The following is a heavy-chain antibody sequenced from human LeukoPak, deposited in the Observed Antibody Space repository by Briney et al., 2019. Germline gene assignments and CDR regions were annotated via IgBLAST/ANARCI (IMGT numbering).Heavy chain of an antibody. V-gene: IGHV3-21*01. CDR2: ITSSSTYM. J-gene: IGHJ6*03. D-gene: IGHD1-26*01. Sequence: GGSLRLSCAASGFTFSTYNMNWVRQVPGKGLGWVSSITSSSTYMFYADSVKGRFTISRDNAQNSLYLQINSLRAEDTAVYYCARDPYSGRYGDYYYYMDVWGKGTTVTISS. CDR1: GFTFSTYN. CDR3: ARDPYSGRYGDYYYYMDV.